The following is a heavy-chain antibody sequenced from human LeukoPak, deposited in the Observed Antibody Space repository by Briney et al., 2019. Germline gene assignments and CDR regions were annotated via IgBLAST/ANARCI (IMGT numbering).Heavy chain of an antibody. V-gene: IGHV3-48*02. D-gene: IGHD3-22*01. J-gene: IGHJ4*02. Sequence: GGSLRLSCAASGFTFSSYSMSWVRQAPGKGLEWVSYISSSSSTIYYADSVKGRFTISRDNAKNSLYLQMNSLRDEDTAVYYCARDPRQYLGGYYETPFDYWGQGTLVTVSS. CDR2: ISSSSSTI. CDR3: ARDPRQYLGGYYETPFDY. CDR1: GFTFSSYS.